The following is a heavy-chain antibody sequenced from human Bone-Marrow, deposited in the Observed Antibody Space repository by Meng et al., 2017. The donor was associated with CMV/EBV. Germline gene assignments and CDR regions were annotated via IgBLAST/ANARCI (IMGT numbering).Heavy chain of an antibody. CDR1: GFTFSSYS. Sequence: GESLKISCAASGFTFSSYSMNWVRQAPGKGLEWVSSISSSSSYIYYADSVKGRFTISRDNAKNSLYLQMNSLRAEDTAVYYCARAGPLPAATDYYYYYGMDVWGQGTTVSVSS. D-gene: IGHD2-2*01. CDR2: ISSSSSYI. CDR3: ARAGPLPAATDYYYYYGMDV. J-gene: IGHJ6*02. V-gene: IGHV3-21*01.